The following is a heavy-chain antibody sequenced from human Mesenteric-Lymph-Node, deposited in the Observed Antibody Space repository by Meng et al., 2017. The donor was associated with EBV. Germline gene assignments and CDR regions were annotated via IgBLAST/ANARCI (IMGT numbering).Heavy chain of an antibody. V-gene: IGHV4-34*09. CDR1: GGSFSGYY. CDR3: ARGAIFGIVITYFDY. CDR2: ISQSGDT. J-gene: IGHJ4*02. Sequence: QLQLQESGSGLVKHSQTLSLTCAVYGGSFSGYYWSWIRQPPGKGLEYIGEISQSGDTTYNPSLKSRVTISVDRSRNQFSLKMASVTAADTAVYYCARGAIFGIVITYFDYWSQGTLVTVSS. D-gene: IGHD3-3*02.